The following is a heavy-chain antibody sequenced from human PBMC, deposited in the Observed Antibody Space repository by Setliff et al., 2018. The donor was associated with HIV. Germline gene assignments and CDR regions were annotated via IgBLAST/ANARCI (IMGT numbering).Heavy chain of an antibody. J-gene: IGHJ4*01. Sequence: GASVKVSCKSSGYTFSTYSLHWVRQAPGQSLEWMGWINDGKGDTKYSQAFQDRITITRDTSANTAYMELSSLRSDDTAVYFCARGALLAVFDFDHWGHGTLVTVSS. V-gene: IGHV1-3*01. CDR1: GYTFSTYS. CDR2: INDGKGDT. D-gene: IGHD3-3*02. CDR3: ARGALLAVFDFDH.